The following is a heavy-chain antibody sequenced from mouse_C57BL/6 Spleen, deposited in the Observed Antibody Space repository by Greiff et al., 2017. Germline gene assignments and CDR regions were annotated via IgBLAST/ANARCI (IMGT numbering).Heavy chain of an antibody. D-gene: IGHD2-3*01. CDR3: ARSYDGYYSAWFAY. CDR1: GYTFTSYW. V-gene: IGHV1-69*01. CDR2: IDPSDSYT. Sequence: QVQLQQPGAELVMPGASVKLSCKASGYTFTSYWMHWVKQRPGQGLEWIGEIDPSDSYTNYNQKFKGKSTLTVDKSSSTAYMQLSSLTSEDSAVYYCARSYDGYYSAWFAYWGQGTLVTVSA. J-gene: IGHJ3*01.